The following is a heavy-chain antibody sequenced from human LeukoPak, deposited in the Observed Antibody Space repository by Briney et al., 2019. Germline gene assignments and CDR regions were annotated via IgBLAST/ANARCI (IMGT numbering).Heavy chain of an antibody. Sequence: PGGSLRLSCSASGFTLRGYWMHWVRQAPGKGPVWVSRINSDGSATGYADSVKGRFTVSRDNAKNTLYLQMDSLRAEDTAVYSCARGGTYSYDAFDYWGQGNLVIVSS. V-gene: IGHV3-74*01. D-gene: IGHD5-18*01. CDR2: INSDGSAT. CDR3: ARGGTYSYDAFDY. J-gene: IGHJ4*02. CDR1: GFTLRGYW.